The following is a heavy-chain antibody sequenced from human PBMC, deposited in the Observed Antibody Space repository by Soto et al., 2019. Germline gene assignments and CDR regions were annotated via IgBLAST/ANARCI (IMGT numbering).Heavy chain of an antibody. CDR2: IWYDGSNK. V-gene: IGHV3-33*01. CDR1: GFTFSSYG. D-gene: IGHD6-19*01. Sequence: QVQLVESGGGVVQPGRSLRLSCAASGFTFSSYGMHWVRQAPGKGLEWVAVIWYDGSNKYYADSVKGRFTISRDNSKNTLYLQMNSLRAEDTAVYYCARDPGLYFESSGWSYFDYWGQGTLVTVSS. CDR3: ARDPGLYFESSGWSYFDY. J-gene: IGHJ4*02.